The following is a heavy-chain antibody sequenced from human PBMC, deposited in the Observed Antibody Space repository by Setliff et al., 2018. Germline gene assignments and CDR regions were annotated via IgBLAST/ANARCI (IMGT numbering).Heavy chain of an antibody. D-gene: IGHD3-10*01. V-gene: IGHV3-7*03. CDR3: AKDKDVRVDYFDY. J-gene: IGHJ4*02. Sequence: GGSLRLSCGASGFTYNNDWVSWVRQAPGKGLEWLASINPDGSEKYYVDSVKGRFTIFRDNSKSTLYLQMNSLRAEDTAIYYCAKDKDVRVDYFDYWGPGTLVTVSS. CDR2: INPDGSEK. CDR1: GFTYNNDW.